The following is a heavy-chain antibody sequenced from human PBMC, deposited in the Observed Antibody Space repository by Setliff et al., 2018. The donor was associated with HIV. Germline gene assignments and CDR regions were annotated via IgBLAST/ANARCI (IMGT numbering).Heavy chain of an antibody. D-gene: IGHD3-9*01. V-gene: IGHV4-34*01. CDR1: GGSFSGSY. CDR3: ARRLYYDISTGYGHFDD. CDR2: INHGGTT. J-gene: IGHJ4*02. Sequence: PSETLSLTCNVSGGSFSGSYWSWIRQHPVKGLEWIGEINHGGTTNFNPSLKSRVTLSVDMSKNQFSLNLTSVTAADTAVYFCARRLYYDISTGYGHFDDWGRGSLVTVSS.